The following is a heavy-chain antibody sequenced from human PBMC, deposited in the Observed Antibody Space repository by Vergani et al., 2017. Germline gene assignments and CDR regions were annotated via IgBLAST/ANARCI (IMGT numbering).Heavy chain of an antibody. D-gene: IGHD5-18*01. Sequence: EVQLVESGGGLVKPGGSLRLSCAASGFTFDDYAMHWVRQAPGKGLEWVSGISWNSGSTGYADSVKGRFTISRDNSKNTLYLQMNSLRAEDTAVYYCARDRLLDTAMATAPDFEMAWYYYYGMDVWGQGTTVTVSS. CDR3: ARDRLLDTAMATAPDFEMAWYYYYGMDV. J-gene: IGHJ6*02. CDR1: GFTFDDYA. V-gene: IGHV3-9*01. CDR2: ISWNSGST.